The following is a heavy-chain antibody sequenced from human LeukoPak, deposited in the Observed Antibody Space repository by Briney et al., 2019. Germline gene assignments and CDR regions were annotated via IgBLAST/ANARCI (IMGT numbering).Heavy chain of an antibody. Sequence: SGGSLRLSCAASGFTFSSYGMHWVRQAPGKGLEWVAAIWYDGSKKNYADSVKGRFTISRDNSKNTLYLEMNNLRADGTGVYYCARARYDSSGSHAFDVWGQGTMVTVSS. J-gene: IGHJ3*01. CDR1: GFTFSSYG. CDR2: IWYDGSKK. CDR3: ARARYDSSGSHAFDV. V-gene: IGHV3-33*01. D-gene: IGHD3-22*01.